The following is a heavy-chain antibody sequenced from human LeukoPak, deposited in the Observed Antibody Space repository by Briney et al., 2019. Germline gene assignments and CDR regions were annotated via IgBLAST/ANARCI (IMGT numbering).Heavy chain of an antibody. CDR1: GYTFTGYY. CDR2: INPNSGGT. D-gene: IGHD2-15*01. V-gene: IGHV1-2*02. J-gene: IGHJ4*02. Sequence: ASVKVSCKASGYTFTGYYMHWVRQAPGQGLEWMGWINPNSGGTNYAQKFQGRVTMTRDTSISTAYMELSRLRSDDTAVYYCARAARPNCSGGSCYSNYWGQGTLVTVSS. CDR3: ARAARPNCSGGSCYSNY.